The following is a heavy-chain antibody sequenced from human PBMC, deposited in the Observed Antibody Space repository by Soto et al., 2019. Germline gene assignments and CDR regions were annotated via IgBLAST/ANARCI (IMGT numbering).Heavy chain of an antibody. D-gene: IGHD4-17*01. CDR3: ARQGTLDYGDYYYYGMDV. CDR1: GYSFTSYW. V-gene: IGHV5-51*01. Sequence: KVSCKGSGYSFTSYWIGWVRQMPGKGLEWMGIIYPGDSDTRYSPSFQGQVTISADKSISTAYLQWSSLKASDTAMYYCARQGTLDYGDYYYYGMDVWGQGTTVTVSS. CDR2: IYPGDSDT. J-gene: IGHJ6*02.